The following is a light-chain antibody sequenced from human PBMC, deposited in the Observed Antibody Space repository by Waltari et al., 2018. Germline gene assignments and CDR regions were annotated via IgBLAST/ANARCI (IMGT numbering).Light chain of an antibody. V-gene: IGLV3-21*02. Sequence: SYVLTQPPSVSVAPGQTARVTCGGNNVGGKSVHWYRQRPGQAPVLVVYDDADRPSGIPERFSGSNSGDTATLTITRVEVGDEADYYCQVWDSSSDRVVFGGGTKLTVL. J-gene: IGLJ2*01. CDR2: DDA. CDR1: NVGGKS. CDR3: QVWDSSSDRVV.